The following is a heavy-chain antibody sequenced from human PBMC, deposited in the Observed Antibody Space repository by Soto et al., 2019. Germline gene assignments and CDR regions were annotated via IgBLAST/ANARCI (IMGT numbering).Heavy chain of an antibody. J-gene: IGHJ4*02. CDR2: KWYEGSNK. V-gene: IGHV3-33*01. CDR3: ARDSYYYDSSGYLGY. CDR1: GFTFSSYG. D-gene: IGHD3-22*01. Sequence: PGGSLRLSCAASGFTFSSYGMHWVRQAPGKGLEWVAVKWYEGSNKYYADSVKGRFTISRDNSKNTLYLQMNSLRAEDTAVYYCARDSYYYDSSGYLGYWGQGTLVTVSS.